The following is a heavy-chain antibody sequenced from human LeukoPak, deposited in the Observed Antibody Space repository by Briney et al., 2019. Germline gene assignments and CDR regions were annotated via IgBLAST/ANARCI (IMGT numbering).Heavy chain of an antibody. J-gene: IGHJ6*02. V-gene: IGHV1-2*02. Sequence: ASVKVSCKASGYTFTVYYMHWVRQAPGQGLELMGWINPNSGGTNYAQKFQGRVTMTRDTSIRKAYMELSRLRSDDTAVYYCARDIYYDILTLYYYYGMDVWGQGTTVTVSS. CDR3: ARDIYYDILTLYYYYGMDV. CDR1: GYTFTVYY. CDR2: INPNSGGT. D-gene: IGHD3-9*01.